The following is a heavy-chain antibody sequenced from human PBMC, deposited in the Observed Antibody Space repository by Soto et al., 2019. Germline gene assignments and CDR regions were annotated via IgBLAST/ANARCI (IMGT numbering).Heavy chain of an antibody. CDR3: MYDFWSGYYGFYYYYYGMNV. CDR2: ISGSGGST. D-gene: IGHD3-3*01. V-gene: IGHV3-23*01. J-gene: IGHJ6*02. Sequence: PGGSLRLSCAASGFTFSSYAMSWVRQAPGKGLEWVSAISGSGGSTYYADSVKGRFTISRDNSKNTLYLQMDSLRAEDTAVYYCMYDFWSGYYGFYYYYYGMNVWGRGTTSTVSS. CDR1: GFTFSSYA.